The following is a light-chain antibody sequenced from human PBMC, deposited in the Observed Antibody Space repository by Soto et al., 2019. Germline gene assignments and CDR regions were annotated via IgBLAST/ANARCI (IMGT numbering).Light chain of an antibody. Sequence: DIVMTQSPDSLAVSLGERATINCKSSQSVLYSSNNKNYLAWYQQKPGQPPKLLIYWASTRESGVPDRFSGSGSGTECTLTISSLQAEDVAVYYCQQYYSIPLAFGQGTKVEIK. V-gene: IGKV4-1*01. CDR3: QQYYSIPLA. J-gene: IGKJ1*01. CDR2: WAS. CDR1: QSVLYSSNNKNY.